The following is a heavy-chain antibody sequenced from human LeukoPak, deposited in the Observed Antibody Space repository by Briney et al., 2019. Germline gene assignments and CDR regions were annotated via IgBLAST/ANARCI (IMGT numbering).Heavy chain of an antibody. D-gene: IGHD6-19*01. CDR3: ARVNIAVAGTGDY. Sequence: PGASVRVSCKASGYTFTSYGISWVRQAPGQGLGWMGRIIPILGIANYAQKFQGRVTITADKSTSTAYMELSSLRSEDTAVYYCARVNIAVAGTGDYWGQGTLVTVSS. J-gene: IGHJ4*02. CDR2: IIPILGIA. CDR1: GYTFTSYG. V-gene: IGHV1-69*04.